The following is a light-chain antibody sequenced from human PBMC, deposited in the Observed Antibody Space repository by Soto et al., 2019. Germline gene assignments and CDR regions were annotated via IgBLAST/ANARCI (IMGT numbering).Light chain of an antibody. J-gene: IGKJ4*01. CDR1: QSVRSN. CDR3: QQYNSWPLT. Sequence: EIVMTQSPATLSVSPGDRVTLSCRASQSVRSNSAGYQQKPGQAPRLLIYVASTRATGIPARFSGSGYGTEFTLNSSSRQSEDFAVYCCQQYNSWPLTFCGGTKVESK. CDR2: VAS. V-gene: IGKV3-15*01.